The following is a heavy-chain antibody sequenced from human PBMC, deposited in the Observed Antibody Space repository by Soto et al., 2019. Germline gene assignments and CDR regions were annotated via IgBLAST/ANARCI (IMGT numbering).Heavy chain of an antibody. CDR2: ISGGGGST. D-gene: IGHD3-10*01. CDR1: GFPFSSYV. Sequence: GSLRLSCAVSGFPFSSYVMTWVRQAPGKGLEWVSVISGGGGSTNYAESVKGRFTISRDNSENTLYLQMNSLRAEDTAVYYCAKAVTLVRGINPYSYGLDVWGQGTTVTVS. CDR3: AKAVTLVRGINPYSYGLDV. V-gene: IGHV3-23*01. J-gene: IGHJ6*02.